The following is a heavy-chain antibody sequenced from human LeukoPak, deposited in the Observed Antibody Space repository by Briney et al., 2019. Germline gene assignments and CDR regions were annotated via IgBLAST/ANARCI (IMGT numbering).Heavy chain of an antibody. D-gene: IGHD5-18*01. CDR2: IYYSGGT. CDR1: GGSTSSSNYY. J-gene: IGHJ4*02. CDR3: AREGYSYISEGFDY. Sequence: SETLSLTCTVSGGSTSSSNYYWGWVRQPPGKGLEWIGSIYYSGGTYYNPSLKSRVTISVDTSKNQFSLKLTSVTAADTAVYYCAREGYSYISEGFDYWGQGTLVTVSS. V-gene: IGHV4-39*07.